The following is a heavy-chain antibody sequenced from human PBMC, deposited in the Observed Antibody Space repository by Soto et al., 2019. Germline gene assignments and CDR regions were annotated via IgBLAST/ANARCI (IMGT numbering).Heavy chain of an antibody. CDR1: GGTFSTST. V-gene: IGHV1-69*08. D-gene: IGHD5-12*01. J-gene: IGHJ4*02. Sequence: QVQLVQSGAEVKKPGSSVKVSCKASGGTFSTSTFTWVRQAPGQGLEWMGRTIPLLNVADYAQDFQGRVTLPADKSTSTAYMELTSLTSKDTAVYYCARDSPIGSTYSGYDAIDSWGQGTLVTVSS. CDR3: ARDSPIGSTYSGYDAIDS. CDR2: TIPLLNVA.